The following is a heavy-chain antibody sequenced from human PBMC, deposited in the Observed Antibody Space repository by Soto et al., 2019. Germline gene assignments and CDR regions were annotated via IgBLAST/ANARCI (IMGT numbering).Heavy chain of an antibody. CDR2: IYPGDSDT. CDR1: GYSFSTYW. V-gene: IGHV5-51*01. J-gene: IGHJ4*02. Sequence: GESLKISCKGSGYSFSTYWIGWVRQMPWKGLEWMGIIYPGDSDTRYSPSFQGQVTISADKSISTAYLQWSSLKASDTAMYYCARQKNFYDSSDYWGQGTLVTVSS. CDR3: ARQKNFYDSSDY. D-gene: IGHD3-22*01.